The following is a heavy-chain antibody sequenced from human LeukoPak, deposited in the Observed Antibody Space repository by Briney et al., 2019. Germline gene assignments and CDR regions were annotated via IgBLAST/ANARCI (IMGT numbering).Heavy chain of an antibody. CDR3: ATDPRQFSSSSRGRYGMDV. D-gene: IGHD6-6*01. J-gene: IGHJ6*02. Sequence: ASVKVSCTVSGYTLTELSMHWVRQAPGKGLEWMGGFDPEDGETIYAQKFQGRVTMTEDTSTDTAYMELSSLRSEDTAVYYCATDPRQFSSSSRGRYGMDVWGQGTTVTVSS. CDR1: GYTLTELS. CDR2: FDPEDGET. V-gene: IGHV1-24*01.